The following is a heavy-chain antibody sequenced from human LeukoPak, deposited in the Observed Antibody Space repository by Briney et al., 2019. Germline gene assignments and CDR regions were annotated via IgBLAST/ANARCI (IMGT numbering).Heavy chain of an antibody. CDR3: ATDLTSWIY. CDR2: ISGSGENT. D-gene: IGHD2-2*01. V-gene: IGHV3-23*01. J-gene: IGHJ4*02. CDR1: GFTFSSYG. Sequence: GGCLRLSCAASGFTFSSYGITWVRPAPGKGLEWVSGISGSGENTYYADSVKGRFTISRDNSKNTLYLQMNSLRAEDTALYYCATDLTSWIYWGQGTLVTVSS.